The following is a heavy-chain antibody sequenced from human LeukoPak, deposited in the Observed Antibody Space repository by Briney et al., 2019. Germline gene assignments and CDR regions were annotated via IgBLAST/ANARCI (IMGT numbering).Heavy chain of an antibody. CDR1: GGTFSSHG. CDR3: AIDPPIAATATAPSDWFDP. CDR2: IIPIFGPS. D-gene: IGHD6-13*01. V-gene: IGHV1-69*13. J-gene: IGHJ5*02. Sequence: SVKVSCKASGGTFSSHGISWVRQAPGQGLEWMGGIIPIFGPSNYAQKFQGRVTITADESTSTAYMELSSLTSEDTAVYYCAIDPPIAATATAPSDWFDPWGQGTLVTVSS.